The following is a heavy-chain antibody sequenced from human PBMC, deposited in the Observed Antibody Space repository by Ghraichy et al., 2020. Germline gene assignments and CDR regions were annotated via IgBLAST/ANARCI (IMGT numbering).Heavy chain of an antibody. D-gene: IGHD2-15*01. J-gene: IGHJ6*03. CDR2: INHSGST. V-gene: IGHV4-34*01. CDR1: GGSFSGYY. Sequence: SETLSLTCAVYGGSFSGYYWSWIRQPPGKGLEWIGEINHSGSTNYNPSLKSRVTISVDTSKNQFSLKLSSVTAADTAVYYCARAYCSGGSCYLRGSGHYYYYMDVWGKGTTVTVSS. CDR3: ARAYCSGGSCYLRGSGHYYYYMDV.